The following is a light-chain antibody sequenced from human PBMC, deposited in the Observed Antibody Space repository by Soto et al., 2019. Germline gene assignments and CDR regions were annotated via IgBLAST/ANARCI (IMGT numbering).Light chain of an antibody. CDR2: DAS. CDR3: QQYEKYST. J-gene: IGKJ1*01. V-gene: IGKV1-5*01. CDR1: PAISVS. Sequence: IQMTQSPSTLSASVGDTVTISCRASPAISVSLAWYRQKPGKAPNLLIYDASTLQEGVPSRFSGSGSGTEFTLTVTRLQPDDFATYFCQQYEKYSTFGHGTKVDVK.